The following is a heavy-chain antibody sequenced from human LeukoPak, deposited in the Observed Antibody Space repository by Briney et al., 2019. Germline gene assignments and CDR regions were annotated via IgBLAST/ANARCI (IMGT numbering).Heavy chain of an antibody. J-gene: IGHJ4*02. CDR1: GFTFSSYA. D-gene: IGHD6-19*01. CDR2: ISYDGSNK. CDR3: ARGYSSGWYYFDY. Sequence: GRSLRLSCAASGFTFSSYAMHWVRQAPGKGLEWVAVISYDGSNKYYADSVKGRFTISRDNSKNTLHLQMNSLRAEDTAVYYCARGYSSGWYYFDYWGQGTLVTVSS. V-gene: IGHV3-30-3*01.